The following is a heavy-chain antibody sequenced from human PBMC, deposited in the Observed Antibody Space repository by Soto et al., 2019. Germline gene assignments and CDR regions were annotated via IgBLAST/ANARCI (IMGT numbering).Heavy chain of an antibody. CDR2: INHSGST. CDR3: ARAKDIVVVVAATRNHYFDY. V-gene: IGHV4-34*01. J-gene: IGHJ4*02. D-gene: IGHD2-15*01. CDR1: GGSFSGYY. Sequence: SETLSLTCAVYGGSFSGYYWSWIRQPPGKGLEWIGEINHSGSTNYNPSLKSRVTISVDTSKNQFSLKLSSVTAADTAVYYCARAKDIVVVVAATRNHYFDYWGQGTLVTVSS.